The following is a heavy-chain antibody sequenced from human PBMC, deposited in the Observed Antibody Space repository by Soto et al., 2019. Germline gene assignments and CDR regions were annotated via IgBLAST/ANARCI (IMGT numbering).Heavy chain of an antibody. CDR3: ATYTSLDY. CDR1: GFTVSNNY. V-gene: IGHV3-53*01. Sequence: VGSLRLSCAASGFTVSNNYMSWVRQAPGKGLEWVSLIYSGGSTFYADSVKGRFTISRDNSKDTLFLQMNSLRAEDTAVYFCATYTSLDYWGQGTLVTVSS. D-gene: IGHD2-2*02. CDR2: IYSGGST. J-gene: IGHJ4*02.